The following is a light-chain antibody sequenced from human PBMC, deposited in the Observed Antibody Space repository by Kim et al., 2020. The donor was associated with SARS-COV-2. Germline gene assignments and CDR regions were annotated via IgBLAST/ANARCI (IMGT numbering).Light chain of an antibody. Sequence: SPRERSTRSCRDSQGLGSTSLGWYQQKPGQAPRLLIYGASSRATGIPDRFSGSGSGTDFTLTISRLEPEDFSVYYCKQYGSSSRTFGQGTKVDIK. J-gene: IGKJ1*01. V-gene: IGKV3-20*01. CDR3: KQYGSSSRT. CDR2: GAS. CDR1: QGLGSTS.